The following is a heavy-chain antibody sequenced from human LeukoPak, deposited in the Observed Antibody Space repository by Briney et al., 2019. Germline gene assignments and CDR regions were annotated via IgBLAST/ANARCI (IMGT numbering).Heavy chain of an antibody. CDR2: IYTSGST. CDR1: GGSISSYY. Sequence: SETLSLTCTVSGGSISSYYWSWIRQPAGKGLEWIGRIYTSGSTNYNPSLKSRVTMSVDTSKNQFSPKLSSVTAADTAVYHCAAHFEFNRGGYYGMDVWGQGTTVTVSS. J-gene: IGHJ6*02. V-gene: IGHV4-4*07. CDR3: AAHFEFNRGGYYGMDV.